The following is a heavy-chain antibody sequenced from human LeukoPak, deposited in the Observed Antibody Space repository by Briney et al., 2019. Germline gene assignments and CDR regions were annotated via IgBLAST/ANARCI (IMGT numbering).Heavy chain of an antibody. CDR2: SSSSDDGK. CDR1: GLSLNNYA. Sequence: PGGSLRLSCTASGLSLNNYAMSWVRQVPGKGLEWVSASSSSDDGKWYAESVRGRFTISRDTSKSTVYLQMNSLRVEDAGVYYCAKAPVTSCRGAFCYPFDYWGHGTLVTVSS. J-gene: IGHJ4*01. D-gene: IGHD2-21*01. CDR3: AKAPVTSCRGAFCYPFDY. V-gene: IGHV3-23*01.